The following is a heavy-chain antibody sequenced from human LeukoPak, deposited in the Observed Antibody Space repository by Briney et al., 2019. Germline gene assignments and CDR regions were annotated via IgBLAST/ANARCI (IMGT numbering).Heavy chain of an antibody. Sequence: SETLSLTCTVSGGSISSSSYYWGWLRQPPGKGLEWIGSIYYSGSTYYNPSLKSRVTTSVDTSKNQFSLKLSSVTAADTAVYYCARDEGYSGSYYLGDWFDPWGQGTLVTVSS. CDR1: GGSISSSSYY. D-gene: IGHD3-10*01. V-gene: IGHV4-39*07. CDR2: IYYSGST. CDR3: ARDEGYSGSYYLGDWFDP. J-gene: IGHJ5*02.